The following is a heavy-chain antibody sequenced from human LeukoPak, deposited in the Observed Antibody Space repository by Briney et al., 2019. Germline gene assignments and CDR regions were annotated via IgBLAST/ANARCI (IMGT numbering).Heavy chain of an antibody. Sequence: GGSLRLSCAASGFTFSSYAMSWVRQAPGKGLEWVSAISGSGGSTYYADSVKGRFSISKDNSKNTLYLQMSSLRAEDTAVYYCARALFSSGYYYAFDYWGQGTLVTVSS. J-gene: IGHJ4*02. CDR2: ISGSGGST. D-gene: IGHD3-22*01. CDR1: GFTFSSYA. V-gene: IGHV3-23*01. CDR3: ARALFSSGYYYAFDY.